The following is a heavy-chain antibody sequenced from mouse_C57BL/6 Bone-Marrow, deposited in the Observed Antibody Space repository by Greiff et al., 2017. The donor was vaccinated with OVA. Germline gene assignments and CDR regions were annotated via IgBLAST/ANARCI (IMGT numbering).Heavy chain of an antibody. V-gene: IGHV1-54*01. J-gene: IGHJ3*01. CDR2: INPGSGGT. D-gene: IGHD2-4*01. CDR1: GYAFTNYL. Sequence: QVQLQQSGAELVRPGTSVKVSCKASGYAFTNYLIEWVKQRPGQGLEWIGVINPGSGGTNYNEKFKGKATLTADKSSSTAYMPLSSLTSEDSAVYFCARDYEGFAYWGQGTLVTVSA. CDR3: ARDYEGFAY.